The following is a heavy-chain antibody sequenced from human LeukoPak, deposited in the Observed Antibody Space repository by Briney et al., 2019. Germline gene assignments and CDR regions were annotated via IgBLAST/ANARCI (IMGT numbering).Heavy chain of an antibody. J-gene: IGHJ5*02. CDR1: GGSISSCGYY. CDR2: IYYSGST. Sequence: SETLSLTCTVSGGSISSCGYYWSWIRQHPGKGLEWIGYIYYSGSTYYNPSLKSRVTISVDTSKNQFSLKLSSVTAADTAVYYCARHEYSSLNWFDPWGQGTLVTVSS. V-gene: IGHV4-31*03. CDR3: ARHEYSSLNWFDP. D-gene: IGHD6-6*01.